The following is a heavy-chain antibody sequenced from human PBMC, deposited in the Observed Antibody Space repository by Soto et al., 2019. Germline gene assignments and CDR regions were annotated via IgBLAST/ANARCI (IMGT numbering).Heavy chain of an antibody. D-gene: IGHD6-6*01. CDR2: IDPSDSYT. J-gene: IGHJ6*02. V-gene: IGHV5-10-1*01. Sequence: HGEALKISCKGSGYSFTSYWISWVRHMPGKGLEWMGRIDPSDSYTNYSPSFQGHATISADKSISTAYLQWSSLKASDTAMYYCASSIAARHSSYTGMDAWAQENTVTFSS. CDR3: ASSIAARHSSYTGMDA. CDR1: GYSFTSYW.